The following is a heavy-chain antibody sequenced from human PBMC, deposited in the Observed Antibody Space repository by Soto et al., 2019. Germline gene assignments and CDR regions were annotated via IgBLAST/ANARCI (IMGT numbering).Heavy chain of an antibody. Sequence: SETLSLTCAVYGGSFSGYYWNWIRQPPGKGLEWIGEIDHSGYTNYNPSLKSRVTISVDTSKNQFPLRLTSVTAADTAVYYCARVRDWFDPWGQGTLVTV. CDR3: ARVRDWFDP. CDR1: GGSFSGYY. V-gene: IGHV4-34*01. CDR2: IDHSGYT. D-gene: IGHD3-3*01. J-gene: IGHJ5*02.